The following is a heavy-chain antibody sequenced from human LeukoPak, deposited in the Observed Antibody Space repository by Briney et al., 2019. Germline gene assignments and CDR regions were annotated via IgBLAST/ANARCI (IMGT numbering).Heavy chain of an antibody. CDR2: ISGSGGSK. CDR3: AKDCGGDCYSDPIDY. CDR1: VFTFISYA. J-gene: IGHJ4*02. D-gene: IGHD2-21*02. Sequence: PGGSLRLSCGASVFTFISYAMSWVRQARGKGLEWVSAISGSGGSKYYADSVKGRFTSSRDNSKNTLYLQMNSLRAEDTAVYYCAKDCGGDCYSDPIDYWGQGTLVTVSS. V-gene: IGHV3-23*01.